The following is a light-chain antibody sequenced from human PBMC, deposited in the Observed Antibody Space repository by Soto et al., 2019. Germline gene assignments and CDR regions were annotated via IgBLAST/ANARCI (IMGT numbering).Light chain of an antibody. CDR3: MQALQSPWT. CDR2: LGS. J-gene: IGKJ2*02. V-gene: IGKV2-28*01. Sequence: DIVMTQSPLSLPVTPGEPASISCRSGQSLLHTNGYTYLDWYLQKPGQSPQLLIYLGSTRASGVPDRFSGSGSGTDFTLNISRVEAEDVAVYYCMQALQSPWTFGQGTKLEIK. CDR1: QSLLHTNGYTY.